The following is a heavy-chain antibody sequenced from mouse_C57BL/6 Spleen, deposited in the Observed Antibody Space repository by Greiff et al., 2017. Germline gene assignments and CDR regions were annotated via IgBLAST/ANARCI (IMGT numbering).Heavy chain of an antibody. V-gene: IGHV1-59*01. Sequence: QVHVKQPGAELVRPGTSVKLSCKASGYTFTSYWMHWVKQRPGQGLEWIGVIDPSDSYTNYNQKFKGKATLTVDTSSSTAYMQLSSLTSEDSAVYYCARRVYYGSSYGYFDVWGTGTTVTVSS. J-gene: IGHJ1*03. CDR2: IDPSDSYT. CDR1: GYTFTSYW. CDR3: ARRVYYGSSYGYFDV. D-gene: IGHD1-1*01.